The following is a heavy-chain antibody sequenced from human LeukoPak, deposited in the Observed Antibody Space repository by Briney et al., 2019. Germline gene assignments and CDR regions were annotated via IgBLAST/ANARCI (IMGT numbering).Heavy chain of an antibody. CDR3: ARGPPADYYDSSGYPDAFDI. V-gene: IGHV4-34*09. CDR1: GGSFSGYY. CDR2: INHSGST. Sequence: SETLSLTCAVYGGSFSGYYWSWIRQPPGKGLEWIGEINHSGSTYYNPSLKSRVTISVDTSKNQFSLKLSSVTAADTAVYYCARGPPADYYDSSGYPDAFDIWGQGTMVTVSS. D-gene: IGHD3-22*01. J-gene: IGHJ3*02.